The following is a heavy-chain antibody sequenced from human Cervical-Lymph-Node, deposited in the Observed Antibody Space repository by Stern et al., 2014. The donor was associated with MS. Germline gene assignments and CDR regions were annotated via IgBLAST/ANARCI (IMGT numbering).Heavy chain of an antibody. Sequence: QLQLQESGPGLVKPSGTLSLTCAVSGGSISSSNWWSWVRQPPGKGLQRIGEIYHSGSTNYNPSLKSRVTISVDKYKNQLYLTLSPVTAADTAVYYCARDLRVVPAAHYYYYGMDVWGQGTTVTVSS. CDR2: IYHSGST. D-gene: IGHD2-2*01. V-gene: IGHV4-4*02. CDR1: GGSISSSNW. CDR3: ARDLRVVPAAHYYYYGMDV. J-gene: IGHJ6*02.